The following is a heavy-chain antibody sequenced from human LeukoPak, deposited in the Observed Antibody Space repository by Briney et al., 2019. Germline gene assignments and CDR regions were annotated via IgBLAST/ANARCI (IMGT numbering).Heavy chain of an antibody. D-gene: IGHD3-22*01. CDR2: ISAYNGNT. V-gene: IGHV1-18*01. J-gene: IGHJ4*02. CDR3: ARDRGQKTYYYDSSGYYSDY. CDR1: GYTFTSYG. Sequence: GASVKVSCKASGYTFTSYGISWVRQAPGQGLEWMGWISAYNGNTNYAQKLQGRVTMTTDTSTSTAYMELRSLRSDDTAVYYCARDRGQKTYYYDSSGYYSDYWGQGTLVTVSS.